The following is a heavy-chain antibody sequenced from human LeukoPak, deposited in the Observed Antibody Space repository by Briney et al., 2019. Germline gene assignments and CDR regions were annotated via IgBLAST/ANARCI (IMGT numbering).Heavy chain of an antibody. Sequence: SETLSLTCSVSGGSITGSSYYWGWIRQPPGKGLEWIGSMYYSGGTYYNPSLKSRVTISVDTSKNQFSLKLSSVTAANTAVYYCARHYYDSTGYYYFDYWGQGTLVTVSS. V-gene: IGHV4-39*01. CDR3: ARHYYDSTGYYYFDY. J-gene: IGHJ4*02. D-gene: IGHD3-22*01. CDR2: MYYSGGT. CDR1: GGSITGSSYY.